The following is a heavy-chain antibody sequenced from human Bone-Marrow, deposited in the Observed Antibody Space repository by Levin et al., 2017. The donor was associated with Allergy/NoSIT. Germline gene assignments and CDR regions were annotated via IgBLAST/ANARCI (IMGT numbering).Heavy chain of an antibody. CDR2: IYDNDNT. Sequence: PGGSLRLSCAASLFTASASYMTWVRQAPGKGLEWVSIIYDNDNTYYADSVKGRFTISRDSSKKTLYLQMNSLRAEDTAVYYCSCYDTSGYWFPGDFQHWGQGTLVTVFS. J-gene: IGHJ1*01. D-gene: IGHD3-22*01. V-gene: IGHV3-53*01. CDR1: LFTASASY. CDR3: SCYDTSGYWFPGDFQH.